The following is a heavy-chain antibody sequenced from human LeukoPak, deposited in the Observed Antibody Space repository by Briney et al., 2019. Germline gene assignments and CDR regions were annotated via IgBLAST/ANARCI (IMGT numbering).Heavy chain of an antibody. CDR1: GFTFSSYW. CDR3: ARRAFNWGSCFDY. V-gene: IGHV3-7*01. J-gene: IGHJ4*02. Sequence: GGSLRLSCAASGFTFSSYWMSWVRQAPGKGLEWVANIKQDGSEKYYVDSVKGRFTISRDNAKNSLYLQMNSLRAEDTAVYFCARRAFNWGSCFDYWGQGTLVTVSS. D-gene: IGHD7-27*01. CDR2: IKQDGSEK.